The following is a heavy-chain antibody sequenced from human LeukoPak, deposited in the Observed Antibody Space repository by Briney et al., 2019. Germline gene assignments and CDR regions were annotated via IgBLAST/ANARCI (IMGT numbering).Heavy chain of an antibody. D-gene: IGHD3-9*01. J-gene: IGHJ4*02. CDR2: ISSSGSYI. V-gene: IGHV3-21*01. CDR1: GFTFSSYS. Sequence: PGGSLRLSCAASGFTFSSYSMNWVRQAPGKGLEWVSSISSSGSYIYYADSVKGRFTISRDNAKNSLYLQMNSLRAEDTAVYYCARGVRDFDWLFDYWGQGTLVTVSS. CDR3: ARGVRDFDWLFDY.